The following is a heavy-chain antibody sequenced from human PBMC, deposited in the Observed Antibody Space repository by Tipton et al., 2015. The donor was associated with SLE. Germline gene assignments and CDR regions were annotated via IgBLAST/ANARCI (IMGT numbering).Heavy chain of an antibody. CDR3: ARIRRGADFWSGNDAFDI. V-gene: IGHV4-59*11. J-gene: IGHJ3*02. Sequence: TLSLTCTVSGGSISSHYWSWIRQPPGKGLEWIGYIYYSGSTNYNPSLKSRVTISVDTSKNQFSLKLSSVTAADTAVYYCARIRRGADFWSGNDAFDIWGQGTMVTVSS. CDR2: IYYSGST. D-gene: IGHD3-3*01. CDR1: GGSISSHY.